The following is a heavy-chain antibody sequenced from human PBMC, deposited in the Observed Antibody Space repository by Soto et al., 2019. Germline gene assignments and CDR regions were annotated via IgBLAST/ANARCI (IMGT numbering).Heavy chain of an antibody. J-gene: IGHJ6*02. D-gene: IGHD5-12*01. CDR1: GFTFSSYG. CDR2: IWYDGSNK. Sequence: QVQLVESGGGVVQPGRSLRLSCAASGFTFSSYGMHWVRQAPGKGLEWVAVIWYDGSNKYYADSVKGRFTISRDNSKNTLYLQMNSLRAEDTAVYYCASLSTGGYENEDYYYYGMDVWGQGTTVTVSS. V-gene: IGHV3-33*01. CDR3: ASLSTGGYENEDYYYYGMDV.